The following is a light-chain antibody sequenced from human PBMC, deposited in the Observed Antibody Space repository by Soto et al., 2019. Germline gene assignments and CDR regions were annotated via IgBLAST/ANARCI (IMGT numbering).Light chain of an antibody. Sequence: EVVLTQSPGTLSLSPGERATLSCRASQSVSSSYLAWYQQKPGQAPRLLIYGAASRGTGIPDRFSGSGSGTDVSLNRSRLEPEDVAVYYCQQYGSSPRTFGQGTKVEIK. CDR1: QSVSSSY. CDR3: QQYGSSPRT. J-gene: IGKJ1*01. V-gene: IGKV3-20*01. CDR2: GAA.